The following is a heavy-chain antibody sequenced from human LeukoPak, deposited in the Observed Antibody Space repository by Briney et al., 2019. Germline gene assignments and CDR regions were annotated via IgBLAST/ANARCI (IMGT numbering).Heavy chain of an antibody. CDR2: IYYSGST. Sequence: PSETLSLTCTVSGVTISSHYWSWIRQPPGKGLEWIGYIYYSGSTYYNPSVKSRFTISVDTSKNKLSLKLSSLTAEDTAVYYCAGYLLAVHHFDYWGQGTLVTVSS. CDR1: GVTISSHY. V-gene: IGHV4-59*11. D-gene: IGHD3-22*01. J-gene: IGHJ4*02. CDR3: AGYLLAVHHFDY.